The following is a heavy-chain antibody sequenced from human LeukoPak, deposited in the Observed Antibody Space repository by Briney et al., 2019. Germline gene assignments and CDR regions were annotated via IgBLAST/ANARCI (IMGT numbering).Heavy chain of an antibody. J-gene: IGHJ6*03. CDR3: ARVPHDFWSGYNYYYYMDV. D-gene: IGHD3-3*01. CDR1: GYTFTNYG. V-gene: IGHV1-18*01. Sequence: ASVKVSCKASGYTFTNYGISWVRQAPGRGLEWMGWISAYNGNTNYAQKLQGRVTMTTDTSTSTAYMELRGLRSDDTAVYYCARVPHDFWSGYNYYYYMDVWGKGTTVTVSS. CDR2: ISAYNGNT.